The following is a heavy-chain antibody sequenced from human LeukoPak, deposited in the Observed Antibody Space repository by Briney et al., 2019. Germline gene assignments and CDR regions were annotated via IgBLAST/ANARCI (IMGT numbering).Heavy chain of an antibody. Sequence: GGSLRLSCAASGFTFSSYAMSWVRQAPGKGLEWVSAISGSGGSTYYADSVKGRFTISRDNSKNTLYLQVNSLRAEDTAVYYCARVYYYDSSGAFDFWGQGTLVTVSS. CDR2: ISGSGGST. CDR1: GFTFSSYA. D-gene: IGHD3-22*01. V-gene: IGHV3-23*01. CDR3: ARVYYYDSSGAFDF. J-gene: IGHJ4*02.